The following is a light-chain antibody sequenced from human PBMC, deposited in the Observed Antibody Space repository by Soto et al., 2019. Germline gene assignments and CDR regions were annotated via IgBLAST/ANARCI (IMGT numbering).Light chain of an antibody. CDR2: AAA. Sequence: EIVLAQSPGTLFLSPGETATLSCRASQSVRYNYLAWYQQRTGQPPRLLIHAAASRDSGIPDRFSGSVSRTDFTLTIRRLEPEDVAVDFCQQYGTSPVTFGGGTKVDIK. CDR1: QSVRYNY. V-gene: IGKV3-20*01. J-gene: IGKJ4*01. CDR3: QQYGTSPVT.